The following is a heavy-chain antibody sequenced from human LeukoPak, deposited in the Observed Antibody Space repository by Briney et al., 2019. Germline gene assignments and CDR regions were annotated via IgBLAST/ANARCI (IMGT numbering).Heavy chain of an antibody. CDR1: GFTFSSYG. CDR3: AKAGYSSRWHRFDI. Sequence: GRSLRLSCAASGFTFSSYGMNWVRQAPGKGLEWVAVIPYDGSNKYYADSVKGRFTISRDNSKNTPYLQMNSLRAEDTAVYYCAKAGYSSRWHRFDIWGQGTMVTVSS. CDR2: IPYDGSNK. D-gene: IGHD6-13*01. J-gene: IGHJ3*02. V-gene: IGHV3-30*18.